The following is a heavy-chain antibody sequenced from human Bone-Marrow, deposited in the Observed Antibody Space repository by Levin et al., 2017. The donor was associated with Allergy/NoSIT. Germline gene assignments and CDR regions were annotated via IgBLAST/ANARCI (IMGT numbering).Heavy chain of an antibody. D-gene: IGHD3-10*01. J-gene: IGHJ5*02. CDR3: VREREGGTLVRGVVNWFDP. V-gene: IGHV3-48*03. Sequence: SGGSLRLSCAASGFTFTSYDMNWVRQAPGKGLEWVSFISRTGTSIYYADSVKGRFTISRDNAKNSLYLQMNSLRAEDTAFYYCVREREGGTLVRGVVNWFDPWGQGTLVTVSS. CDR2: ISRTGTSI. CDR1: GFTFTSYD.